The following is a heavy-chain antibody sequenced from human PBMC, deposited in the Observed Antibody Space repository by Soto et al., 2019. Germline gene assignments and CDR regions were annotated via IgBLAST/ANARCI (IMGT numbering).Heavy chain of an antibody. CDR3: ARHLYYYDSSGYYYVPRFDP. D-gene: IGHD3-22*01. J-gene: IGHJ5*02. CDR2: IYYSGST. V-gene: IGHV4-39*01. Sequence: SETLSLTCTVSGGSISSSSYYWGWIRQPPGKGLEWIGSIYYSGSTYYNPSLKSRVTISVDTSKNQFSLKLSSVTAADTAVYYCARHLYYYDSSGYYYVPRFDPWGQGTLVTVSS. CDR1: GGSISSSSYY.